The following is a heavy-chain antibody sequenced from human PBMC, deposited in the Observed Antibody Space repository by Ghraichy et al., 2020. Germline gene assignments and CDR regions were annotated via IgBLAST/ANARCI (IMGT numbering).Heavy chain of an antibody. CDR2: INSDGSST. Sequence: GGSLRLSCAASGFTLSNYWMHWVRQAPGKGPIWVSRINSDGSSTSYADSVKGRFTISRDNAKNTLYLQMNSLRVEDTAVYYCARPTYDYDVSNAFDIWGQGTMVTVSS. J-gene: IGHJ3*02. D-gene: IGHD5-12*01. V-gene: IGHV3-74*01. CDR3: ARPTYDYDVSNAFDI. CDR1: GFTLSNYW.